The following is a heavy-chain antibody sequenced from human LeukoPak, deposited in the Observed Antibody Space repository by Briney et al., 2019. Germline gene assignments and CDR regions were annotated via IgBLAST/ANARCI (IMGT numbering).Heavy chain of an antibody. J-gene: IGHJ4*02. Sequence: PSETLSLTCAVYGGSFSGYYWSWIRQPPGRGLGWIGKFNIVGGTNYKPSLRSRVTISVDTSKNQFSLKLSSVTAADTAVYYCARHSTFFGVVIIKGRVRGPFDYWGQGTLVTVSS. CDR3: ARHSTFFGVVIIKGRVRGPFDY. V-gene: IGHV4-34*01. CDR1: GGSFSGYY. D-gene: IGHD3-3*01. CDR2: FNIVGGT.